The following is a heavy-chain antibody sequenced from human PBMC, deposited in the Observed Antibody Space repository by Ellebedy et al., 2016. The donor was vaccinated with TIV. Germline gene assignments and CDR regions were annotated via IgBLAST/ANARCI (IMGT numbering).Heavy chain of an antibody. CDR1: GFTFSTYG. D-gene: IGHD2/OR15-2a*01. CDR2: IWYDGSNK. Sequence: GESLKISCAASGFTFSTYGMHWVRQAPGKGLEWVAVIWYDGSNKYYADSVKGRFTISRDNSKNTLYLQMNSLRAEDTAVYYCARDRGERGLLSFFDLWGQGTLVTVS. V-gene: IGHV3-33*08. J-gene: IGHJ4*02. CDR3: ARDRGERGLLSFFDL.